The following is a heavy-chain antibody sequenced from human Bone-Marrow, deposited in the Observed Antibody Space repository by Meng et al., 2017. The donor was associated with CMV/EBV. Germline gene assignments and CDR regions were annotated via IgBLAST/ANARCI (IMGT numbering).Heavy chain of an antibody. CDR2: INPNSGDT. CDR1: GDTFTDYY. CDR3: TRDAHLTTVTPNWFDP. V-gene: IGHV1-2*02. D-gene: IGHD4-17*01. J-gene: IGHJ5*02. Sequence: VQLVQSGAELRKPGASVNVSCKASGDTFTDYYMHWVRQAPGQGLEWMGCINPNSGDTNYAQKFQGRVTMTRDTSISTAYMELSRLRSDDTAVYYCTRDAHLTTVTPNWFDPWGQGTLVTVSS.